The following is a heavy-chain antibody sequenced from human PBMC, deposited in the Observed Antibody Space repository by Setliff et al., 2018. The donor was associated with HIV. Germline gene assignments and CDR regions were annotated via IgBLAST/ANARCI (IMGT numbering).Heavy chain of an antibody. J-gene: IGHJ3*02. D-gene: IGHD3-10*01. Sequence: LSLTCTVSGGSISSGSYYWSWIRQPAGKGLEWIGRLYTSGSTNYSPSLKSRVTISVDTSKNQFSLKLSSVTAADTAVYYCARYYYGSGSRRGTFDIWGQGTMVTVSS. CDR3: ARYYYGSGSRRGTFDI. V-gene: IGHV4-61*02. CDR1: GGSISSGSYY. CDR2: LYTSGST.